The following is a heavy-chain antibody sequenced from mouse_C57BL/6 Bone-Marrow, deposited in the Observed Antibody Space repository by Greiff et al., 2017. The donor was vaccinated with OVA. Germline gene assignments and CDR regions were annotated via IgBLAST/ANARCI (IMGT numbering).Heavy chain of an antibody. Sequence: EVQLQQSGAELVRPGASVKLSCTASGFNIKDDYMHWVKQRPEQGLEWIGWIDPENGDTEYASKFQGKATITADTSSNTAYLQLSSLTSEDTAVYYCTTRYYGSSDWYFDVGGTGTTVTVSS. CDR3: TTRYYGSSDWYFDV. D-gene: IGHD1-1*01. CDR1: GFNIKDDY. CDR2: IDPENGDT. J-gene: IGHJ1*03. V-gene: IGHV14-4*01.